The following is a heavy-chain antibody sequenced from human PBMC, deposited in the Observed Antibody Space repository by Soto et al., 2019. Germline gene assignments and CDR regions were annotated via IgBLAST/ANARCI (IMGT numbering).Heavy chain of an antibody. CDR2: VYHTVRT. Sequence: SATKSLTCTVSGGSFNSGSYSWSWIRPPPGKGLEWIGYVYHTVRTSYNPSLKSRVSISMDTSKNQFSLNLDSVTAADTAVYFCARDFAYVDSWVQGTLVPVSS. CDR3: ARDFAYVDS. V-gene: IGHV4-61*01. D-gene: IGHD2-2*01. CDR1: GGSFNSGSYS. J-gene: IGHJ4*02.